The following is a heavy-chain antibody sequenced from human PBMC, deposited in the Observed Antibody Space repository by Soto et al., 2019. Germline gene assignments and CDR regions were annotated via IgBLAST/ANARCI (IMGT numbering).Heavy chain of an antibody. CDR2: IYYSGST. CDR3: AREVSEIPHPTGYYYYMDV. V-gene: IGHV4-59*01. Sequence: SETLSLTCTVSGGSISSYYWSWIRQPPGKGLEWIGYIYYSGSTNYNPSLKSRVTISVDTSKNQFSLKLSSVTAADTAVYYCAREVSEIPHPTGYYYYMDVWGKGTTVTV. CDR1: GGSISSYY. D-gene: IGHD4-17*01. J-gene: IGHJ6*03.